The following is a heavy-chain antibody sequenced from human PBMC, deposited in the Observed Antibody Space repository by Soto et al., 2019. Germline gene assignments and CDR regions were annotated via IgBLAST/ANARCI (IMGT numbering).Heavy chain of an antibody. D-gene: IGHD3-3*01. CDR3: ARDEHFCFYI. J-gene: IGHJ3*02. CDR2: INSNTGTI. V-gene: IGHV3-48*01. Sequence: EVQLVESGGGLVQPGGSLRLSCAASGFTFSSYSMNWVRQAPGKGLEWLSYINSNTGTISYADSVKGRFTISKDNAKNSLSLHMNSLRGEDTALYYCARDEHFCFYIWGQGTKVTVS. CDR1: GFTFSSYS.